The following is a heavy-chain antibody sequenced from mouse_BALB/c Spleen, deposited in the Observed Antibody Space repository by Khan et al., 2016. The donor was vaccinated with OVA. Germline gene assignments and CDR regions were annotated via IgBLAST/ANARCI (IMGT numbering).Heavy chain of an antibody. J-gene: IGHJ2*01. V-gene: IGHV3-2*02. D-gene: IGHD1-2*01. CDR2: ISYRGST. Sequence: EVQLQESGPGLVKPSQSLSLTCTVTGYSITSGYGWNWLRQFPGNKLEWMGYISYRGSTNYNPSLKSRISITRDTSKNPFFLQLNSVTTEDTATYYCARTARIKYWGQGTTLTVAS. CDR1: GYSITSGYG. CDR3: ARTARIKY.